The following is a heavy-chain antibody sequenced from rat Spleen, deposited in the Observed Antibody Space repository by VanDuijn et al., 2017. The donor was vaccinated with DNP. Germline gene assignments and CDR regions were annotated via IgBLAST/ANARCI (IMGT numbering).Heavy chain of an antibody. D-gene: IGHD1-1*01. J-gene: IGHJ4*01. V-gene: IGHV5-17*01. Sequence: EVQLVESGGGLVQPGNSLKLSCAASGFTFSDYVLAWVRQAPKKGLEWVATIGYDGSSTYYRDSVKGRFTISRDNAKSTLYLQMDSLRSEDTATYYCAREGYYSGDRAMDAWGQGTSVTVSS. CDR1: GFTFSDYV. CDR3: AREGYYSGDRAMDA. CDR2: IGYDGSST.